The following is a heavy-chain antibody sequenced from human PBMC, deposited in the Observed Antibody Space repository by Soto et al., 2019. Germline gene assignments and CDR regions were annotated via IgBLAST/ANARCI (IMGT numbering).Heavy chain of an antibody. V-gene: IGHV4-59*13. CDR2: IYYTGNT. CDR3: SITQCCEFHNWLVP. CDR1: GGSISTYD. Sequence: SENLSLTCTVSGGSISTYDWSWFRLLPGKGLEWIGHIYYTGNTNYNPSLKRRVTISADTSTNRFSLRLRSVSAADTAVYFCSITQCCEFHNWLVPWGQGILFTVSS. J-gene: IGHJ5*02. D-gene: IGHD2-15*01.